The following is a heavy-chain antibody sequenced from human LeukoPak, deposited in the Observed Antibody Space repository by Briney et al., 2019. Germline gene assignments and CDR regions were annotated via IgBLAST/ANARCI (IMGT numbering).Heavy chain of an antibody. CDR2: ISAYNGNT. D-gene: IGHD3-22*01. J-gene: IGHJ3*02. CDR3: ARAHFDYDSSGYYYSRGAFDI. Sequence: GASVKVSCKASGYTFTSYGISWVRQAPGQGLEWMGWISAYNGNTNYAQKLQGRVTMTTDTSTSTAYMELRSLRSDDTAVYYCARAHFDYDSSGYYYSRGAFDIWGQGTMVTVSS. CDR1: GYTFTSYG. V-gene: IGHV1-18*01.